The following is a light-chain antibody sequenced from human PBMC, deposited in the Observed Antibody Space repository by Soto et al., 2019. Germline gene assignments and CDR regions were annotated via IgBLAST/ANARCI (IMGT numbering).Light chain of an antibody. CDR3: QQYSSSPLIT. CDR2: GAS. V-gene: IGKV3-20*01. CDR1: QSVHSR. J-gene: IGKJ5*01. Sequence: EIVMTQSPAALSVSPGDGDTLSFRASQSVHSRLAWYQQKPGQAPRLLIYGASNRASGISDRFSGSGSGTDFTLTIYRLEPEDFAVYHCQQYSSSPLITFGKGTRLEIK.